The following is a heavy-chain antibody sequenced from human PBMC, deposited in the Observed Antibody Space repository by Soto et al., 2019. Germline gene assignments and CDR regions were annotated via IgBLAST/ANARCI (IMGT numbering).Heavy chain of an antibody. Sequence: PGESLKISCKGSGYSFTSYWISWVRQMPGKGLEWMGRIDPSDSYTNYSPSFQGHVTISADKSISTAYLQWSSLKASDTAMYYCARGYCRGGSCSFLYYGMDVWGQGTTVTVSS. D-gene: IGHD2-15*01. CDR2: IDPSDSYT. V-gene: IGHV5-10-1*01. J-gene: IGHJ6*02. CDR3: ARGYCRGGSCSFLYYGMDV. CDR1: GYSFTSYW.